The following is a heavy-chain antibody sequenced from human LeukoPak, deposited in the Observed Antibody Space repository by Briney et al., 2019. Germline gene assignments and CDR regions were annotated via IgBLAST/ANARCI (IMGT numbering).Heavy chain of an antibody. CDR2: IYTSGST. CDR3: ARDREPAADSRYFDL. CDR1: GGSISSYY. V-gene: IGHV4-4*07. J-gene: IGHJ2*01. Sequence: PSETLSLTCTVSGGSISSYYWSWIRQPAGKGLEWIGRIYTSGSTNYNPSLKSRVTMSVDTSKNQFSLKLSSVTAADTAVYYCARDREPAADSRYFDLWGRGTLVTVSS. D-gene: IGHD2-2*01.